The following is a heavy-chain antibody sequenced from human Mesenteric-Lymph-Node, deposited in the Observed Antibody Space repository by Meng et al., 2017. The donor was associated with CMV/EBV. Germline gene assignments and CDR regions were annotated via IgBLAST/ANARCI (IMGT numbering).Heavy chain of an antibody. CDR1: GFSFSSYW. V-gene: IGHV3-74*01. D-gene: IGHD3-22*01. CDR3: ARDIGNSGYFNWFDP. J-gene: IGHJ5*02. CDR2: INSDGSST. Sequence: GESLKISCVASGFSFSSYWMHWVRQVPGKGLVWVSRINSDGSSTSYADSVKGRFTISRDNAKNTLYLQMNSLRAEDTAVYYCARDIGNSGYFNWFDPWGQGTLVTVSS.